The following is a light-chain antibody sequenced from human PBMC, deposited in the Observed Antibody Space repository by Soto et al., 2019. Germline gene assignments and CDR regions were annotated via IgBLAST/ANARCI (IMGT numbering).Light chain of an antibody. V-gene: IGKV1-39*01. Sequence: DIQMTQSPLSLSASVGESVTITCRASQNITNFLNWYQQKPGKPPRLLIFGTSNLQSGVPSRFRGSRSQTDFSLTISGLQPDDFATYLCQQSYRSPLNFGPGTRVA. CDR2: GTS. CDR1: QNITNF. CDR3: QQSYRSPLN. J-gene: IGKJ3*01.